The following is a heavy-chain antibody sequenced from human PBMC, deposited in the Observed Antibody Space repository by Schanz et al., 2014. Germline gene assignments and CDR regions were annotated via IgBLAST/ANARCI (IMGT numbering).Heavy chain of an antibody. J-gene: IGHJ3*02. CDR1: GDSISSSGSY. CDR2: IYYRGST. Sequence: QVQLQQSGPGLVKPSQTLSLTCTVSGDSISSSGSYWTWIRQHPGKGLEWIGYIYYRGSTYYNPCLKSRVTISTDMSRNQFSLRLKSVTAADTALYYCARERDALDIWGQGTMVIVSS. V-gene: IGHV4-31*03. CDR3: ARERDALDI.